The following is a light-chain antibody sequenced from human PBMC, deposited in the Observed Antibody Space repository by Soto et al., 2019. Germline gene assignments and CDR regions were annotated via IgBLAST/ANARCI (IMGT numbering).Light chain of an antibody. CDR1: RSDVGGYNY. CDR2: DVS. Sequence: QSALTQPRSVSGSPGQSVTISCTGTRSDVGGYNYVSWYQQHPGKAPKLMIYDVSKRPSGVPDRFSGSKSDNTASLTISGLQAGDEADYYCCSYAGSSLVVFGGGTKLAVL. V-gene: IGLV2-11*01. CDR3: CSYAGSSLVV. J-gene: IGLJ3*02.